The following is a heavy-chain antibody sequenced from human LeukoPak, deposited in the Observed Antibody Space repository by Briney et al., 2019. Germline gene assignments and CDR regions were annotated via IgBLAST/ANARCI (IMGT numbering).Heavy chain of an antibody. CDR3: ARTVVASTPDYNWFDP. CDR2: INPNSGGT. V-gene: IGHV1-2*02. J-gene: IGHJ5*02. Sequence: ASVKVSCKSSGYTFTGYYMHWVRQAPGQGLEWMGWINPNSGGTNYAQHFQGRVTMTTDTSISTAYTELTRLTSDDTAVYYCARTVVASTPDYNWFDPWGQGTLVTVSS. D-gene: IGHD2-15*01. CDR1: GYTFTGYY.